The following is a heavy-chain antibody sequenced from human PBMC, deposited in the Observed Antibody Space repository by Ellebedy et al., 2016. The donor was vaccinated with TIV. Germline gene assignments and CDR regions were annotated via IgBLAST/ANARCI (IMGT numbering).Heavy chain of an antibody. CDR2: FHDSERA. V-gene: IGHV4-4*07. CDR1: GGFVSNYF. Sequence: SETLSLXCTVSGGFVSNYFWAWIRQSAGKGLEWIGRFHDSERAHYNPSLENRVTMSLDTSKNQFSLRLSSLTTADTAVYYCARRSPETGIGYWGQGTRVTVSS. D-gene: IGHD3-9*01. CDR3: ARRSPETGIGY. J-gene: IGHJ4*02.